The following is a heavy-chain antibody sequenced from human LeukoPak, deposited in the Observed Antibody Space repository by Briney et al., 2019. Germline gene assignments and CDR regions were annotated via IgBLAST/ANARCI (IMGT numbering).Heavy chain of an antibody. CDR1: GFTFRTYG. CDR2: ISGSGST. D-gene: IGHD4-17*01. Sequence: GGSLRLSCAASGFTFRTYGMNWVRQAPGKGLEWVSVISGSGSTYYADSVKGRFTISRDNSKNTLYLQMNSLRAEVTAVYYCAKDLTYGEYAGGDAFDIWGQGTMVTVSS. CDR3: AKDLTYGEYAGGDAFDI. J-gene: IGHJ3*02. V-gene: IGHV3-23*01.